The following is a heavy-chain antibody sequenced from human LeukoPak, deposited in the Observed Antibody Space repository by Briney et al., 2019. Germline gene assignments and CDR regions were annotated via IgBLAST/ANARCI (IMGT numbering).Heavy chain of an antibody. CDR2: IDPSDSYT. Sequence: GESLKISCKGSGYSFTSYWISWVRQMPGKGLEWMGRIDPSDSYTNYSPSFRGHVTISADKSISTAYLQWSSLKASDTAMYYCARQGSGYDYYYFDYWGQGTLVTVSS. V-gene: IGHV5-10-1*01. J-gene: IGHJ4*02. CDR3: ARQGSGYDYYYFDY. CDR1: GYSFTSYW. D-gene: IGHD5-12*01.